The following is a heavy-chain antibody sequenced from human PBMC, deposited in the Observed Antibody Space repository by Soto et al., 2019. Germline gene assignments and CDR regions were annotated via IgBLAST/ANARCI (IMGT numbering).Heavy chain of an antibody. CDR1: GYDLTNYC. CDR2: LDPSDSYI. Sequence: VESLQISCTGDGYDLTNYCINCVGHLPGKGLKWIGMLDPSDSYISYRPSFEGHVTTYVETYIHTDYLLWSDLKASDSGNYFCARRRERKRSGMEVWGKGNKVAVSS. D-gene: IGHD6-25*01. V-gene: IGHV5-10-1*01. CDR3: ARRRERKRSGMEV. J-gene: IGHJ6*04.